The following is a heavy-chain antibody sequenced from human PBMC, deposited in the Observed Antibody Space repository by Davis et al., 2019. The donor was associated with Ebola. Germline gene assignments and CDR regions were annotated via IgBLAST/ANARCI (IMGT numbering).Heavy chain of an antibody. Sequence: AASVKVSCKASGGTFSSYTISWVRQAPGQGLEWMGRIIPIFGIAKYAQKFQGRVTITADESTSTAYMEISSLTSEDTAVYYCARGVGGTSDPYDYWGQGTLVTVSS. D-gene: IGHD1-26*01. CDR1: GGTFSSYT. V-gene: IGHV1-69*13. CDR2: IIPIFGIA. CDR3: ARGVGGTSDPYDY. J-gene: IGHJ4*02.